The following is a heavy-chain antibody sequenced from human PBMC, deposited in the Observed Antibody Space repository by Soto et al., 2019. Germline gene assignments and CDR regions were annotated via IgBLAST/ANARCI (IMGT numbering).Heavy chain of an antibody. Sequence: QVQLVESGGGVVQPGRSLRLSCAASGFIFSSYGMHWVRQAPGKGLEWLAVIWYDGSKQYYADSVKGRFTISKDNSKNTVYLKMNRLRAEDTAVYYCARAVRGVAIDYWGQGTLVTVSS. CDR2: IWYDGSKQ. D-gene: IGHD3-10*01. J-gene: IGHJ4*02. V-gene: IGHV3-33*01. CDR3: ARAVRGVAIDY. CDR1: GFIFSSYG.